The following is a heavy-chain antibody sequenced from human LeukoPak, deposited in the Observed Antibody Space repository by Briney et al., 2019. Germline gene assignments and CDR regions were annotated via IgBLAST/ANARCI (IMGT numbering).Heavy chain of an antibody. J-gene: IGHJ4*02. D-gene: IGHD7-27*01. CDR3: ASVGKLGYYFDF. CDR1: GGSISSSSYY. Sequence: SETLSLTCNVSGGSISSSSYYWGWIRQSPGKGLEWIGDIYYSGRTYNKNPSLESRVTISIDTSKSQFFLKLSSVSAADTAIYYCASVGKLGYYFDFWGQGTLVTVSS. V-gene: IGHV4-39*01. CDR2: IYYSGRT.